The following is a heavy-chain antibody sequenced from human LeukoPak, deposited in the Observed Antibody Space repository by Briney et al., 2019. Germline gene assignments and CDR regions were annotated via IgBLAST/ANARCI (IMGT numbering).Heavy chain of an antibody. CDR2: IIPNFGTA. D-gene: IGHD3-9*01. CDR3: ATYFDRMPHYFDY. CDR1: GGTFSSYA. J-gene: IGHJ4*02. V-gene: IGHV1-69*13. Sequence: SVKVSCKASGGTFSSYAISWVRQAPRQGLEWMGGIIPNFGTANYAQKFQGRVTITADESTSTAYMELSSLRSEDTAVYYCATYFDRMPHYFDYWGQGTLVTVSS.